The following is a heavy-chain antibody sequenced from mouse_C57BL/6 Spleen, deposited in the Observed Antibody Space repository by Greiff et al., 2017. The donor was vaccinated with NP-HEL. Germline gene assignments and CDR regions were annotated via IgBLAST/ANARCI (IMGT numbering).Heavy chain of an antibody. J-gene: IGHJ2*01. V-gene: IGHV5-17*01. CDR2: ISSGSSTI. CDR1: GFTFSDYG. CDR3: ARPGWFYYFDY. Sequence: EVKLMESGGGLVKPGGSLKLSCAASGFTFSDYGMHWVRQAPEKGLEWVAYISSGSSTIYYADTVKGRFTISRDNAKNTLFLQMTSLRSEDTAMYYCARPGWFYYFDYWGQGTTLTVSS. D-gene: IGHD1-1*02.